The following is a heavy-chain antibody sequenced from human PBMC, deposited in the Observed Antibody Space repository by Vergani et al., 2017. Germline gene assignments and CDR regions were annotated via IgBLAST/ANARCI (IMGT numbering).Heavy chain of an antibody. V-gene: IGHV2-70*01. D-gene: IGHD1-26*01. CDR3: ARSASVWEQPPFDY. CDR1: GFSLSTSGMC. J-gene: IGHJ4*02. CDR2: IDWDDDK. Sequence: QVTLRESGPALVKPTQTLTLTCTFSGFSLSTSGMCVSWIRQPPGKALEWLALIDWDDDKYYSTSLKTRPTISKDTSKNQVVLTMTNMDPVDTATYYCARSASVWEQPPFDYWGQGTLVTVSS.